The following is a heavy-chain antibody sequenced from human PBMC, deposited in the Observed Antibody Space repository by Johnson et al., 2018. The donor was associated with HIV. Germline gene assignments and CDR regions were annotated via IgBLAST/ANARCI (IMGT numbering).Heavy chain of an antibody. CDR2: ISWNSGNI. J-gene: IGHJ3*02. V-gene: IGHV3-9*01. CDR1: RITLSSYG. CDR3: AKLTIFGVVPPNEGDAFDI. D-gene: IGHD3-3*01. Sequence: VESGGGVVQPGRSQRLSCAASRITLSSYGMHWVRQASGKGLEWVSGISWNSGNIDYVEGRFTISRVNAKNSLYLQMNSLRAEDTAVYYCAKLTIFGVVPPNEGDAFDIWGQGTMVTVSS.